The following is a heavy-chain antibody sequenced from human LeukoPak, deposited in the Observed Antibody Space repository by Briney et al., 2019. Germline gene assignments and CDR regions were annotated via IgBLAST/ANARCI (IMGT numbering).Heavy chain of an antibody. CDR1: GYTFTGNY. CDR3: ARGDRSSSILEDAFDI. CDR2: INPNSGGT. V-gene: IGHV1-2*02. D-gene: IGHD6-6*01. J-gene: IGHJ3*02. Sequence: ASVKVSCRASGYTFTGNYIHWVRQAPGQGLEWMGWINPNSGGTKFAQKFQGRVTMTRDTPISTAYMDLSRLTSDDTAVYYCARGDRSSSILEDAFDIWGQGTLVTVSS.